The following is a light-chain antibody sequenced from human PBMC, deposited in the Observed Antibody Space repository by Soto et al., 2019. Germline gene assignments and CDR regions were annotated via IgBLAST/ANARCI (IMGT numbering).Light chain of an antibody. Sequence: QSVLTQPPSASGSPGQRVTVSCSGSSSNIGRNTVNWYQQLPGTAPKLLIYSNDQRPSGVPDRFSGSTSGTSASLAISGLQSEDEADYYCAAWGASLNGWVFGGGTKLTVL. CDR2: SND. CDR1: SSNIGRNT. J-gene: IGLJ3*02. CDR3: AAWGASLNGWV. V-gene: IGLV1-44*01.